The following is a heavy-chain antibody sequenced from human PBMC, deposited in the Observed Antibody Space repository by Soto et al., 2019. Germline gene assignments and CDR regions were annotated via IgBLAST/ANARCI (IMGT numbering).Heavy chain of an antibody. D-gene: IGHD6-13*01. V-gene: IGHV4-61*01. CDR3: ARDQVAAAFYYGMDV. Sequence: SETLSLTCTVSGGSVRSGSYYRSWIRQPPGKGLEWIGYFYYSGSTNYNPSLNSRVTISVDTSKNQFSLKVSSVIAADTAVYYCARDQVAAAFYYGMDVWGQGTTVTVSS. CDR2: FYYSGST. J-gene: IGHJ6*02. CDR1: GGSVRSGSYY.